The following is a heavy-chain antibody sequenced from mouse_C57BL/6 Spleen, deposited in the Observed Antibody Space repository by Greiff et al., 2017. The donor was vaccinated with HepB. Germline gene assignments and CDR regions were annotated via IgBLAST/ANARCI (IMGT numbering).Heavy chain of an antibody. CDR2: IDPSDSET. CDR1: GYTFTSYW. J-gene: IGHJ4*01. V-gene: IGHV1-52*01. Sequence: QVQLQQPGAELVRPGSSVKLSCKASGYTFTSYWMHWVKQRPIQGLEWIGNIDPSDSETHYNQKFKDKAKLTVDKSSSTAYMQLSSLTSEASAVYYCARETAYYAMDYWGQEPQSPSPQ. D-gene: IGHD3-1*01. CDR3: ARETAYYAMDY.